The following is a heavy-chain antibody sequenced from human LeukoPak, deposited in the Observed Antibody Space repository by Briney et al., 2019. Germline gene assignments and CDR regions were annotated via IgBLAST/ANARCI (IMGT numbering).Heavy chain of an antibody. J-gene: IGHJ3*02. CDR2: IYPGDSDT. V-gene: IGHV5-51*01. Sequence: GESLKISCKGSGYSFTSYWIGWVRQTPGKGLEWMGIIYPGDSDTRYSPSFQGQVTISADKSISTAYLQWSSLKASDTAMYYCARRGYYDSSGYHEDAFDIWGQGTMVTVSS. D-gene: IGHD3-22*01. CDR1: GYSFTSYW. CDR3: ARRGYYDSSGYHEDAFDI.